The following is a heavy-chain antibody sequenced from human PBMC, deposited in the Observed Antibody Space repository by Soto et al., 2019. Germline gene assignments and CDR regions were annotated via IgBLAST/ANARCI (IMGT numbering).Heavy chain of an antibody. Sequence: PSETLSLTCTVSGGSISSYYWSWIRQPPGKGLEWIGYIYYSGSTNYNPSLKSRVTISVDTSKNQSSLKLSSVTAADTAVYYCARVSYSSSPPDFFYYMDVWGKGTTVTVSS. CDR3: ARVSYSSSPPDFFYYMDV. CDR1: GGSISSYY. J-gene: IGHJ6*03. V-gene: IGHV4-59*01. CDR2: IYYSGST. D-gene: IGHD6-6*01.